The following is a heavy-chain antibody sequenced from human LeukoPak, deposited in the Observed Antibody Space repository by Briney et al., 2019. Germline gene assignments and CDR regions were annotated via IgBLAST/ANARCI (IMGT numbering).Heavy chain of an antibody. Sequence: PGGALRLSSAASGFTFSSYAMSWVRQAPGKGLEWVSAISGSGGSTYYADSVKGRFTISRDNSKNTLYLQMNSLRAEDTAVYYCAKDETPNTGVVIISYFDYWGQGTLVTVSS. D-gene: IGHD3-3*01. V-gene: IGHV3-23*01. J-gene: IGHJ4*02. CDR1: GFTFSSYA. CDR2: ISGSGGST. CDR3: AKDETPNTGVVIISYFDY.